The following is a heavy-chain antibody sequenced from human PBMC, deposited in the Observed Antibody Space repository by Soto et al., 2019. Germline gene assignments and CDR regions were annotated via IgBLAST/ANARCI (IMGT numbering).Heavy chain of an antibody. V-gene: IGHV6-1*01. CDR1: GDSVSSNSAA. D-gene: IGHD6-13*01. CDR2: TYYRPKWYN. Sequence: SQTLSLTCVISGDSVSSNSAAWNWIRQSPSRGLEWLGRTYYRPKWYNDYAVSVKSRITINPDTSKNQFSLHLNSVTPEDTAVYYCARWEYSSKWYAWFDPWGQGTLVTVSS. CDR3: ARWEYSSKWYAWFDP. J-gene: IGHJ5*02.